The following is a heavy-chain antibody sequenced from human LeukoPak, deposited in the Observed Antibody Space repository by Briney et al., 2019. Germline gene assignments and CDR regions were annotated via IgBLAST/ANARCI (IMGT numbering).Heavy chain of an antibody. CDR1: GFTFSSYG. J-gene: IGHJ4*02. V-gene: IGHV3-33*01. Sequence: GGSLRLSCAASGFTFSSYGMHWVRQAPGKGLEWVAAIWYDGSNKYYADSVKGRFTISRDNSKNTLYLQMNSLRAEDTAVYYCAREENTYYYGSGSYPNDYWGQGTLVTVSS. CDR3: AREENTYYYGSGSYPNDY. CDR2: IWYDGSNK. D-gene: IGHD3-10*01.